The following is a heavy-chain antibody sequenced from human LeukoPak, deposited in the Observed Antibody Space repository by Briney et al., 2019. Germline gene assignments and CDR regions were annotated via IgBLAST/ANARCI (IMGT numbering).Heavy chain of an antibody. Sequence: PGGSLRLSCAASGFTFSSYAMSWVRQAPGKGLEWVSAISGSGGSTYYADSVEGRFTISRDNSKNTLYLQMNSLRAEDTAVYYCANEIRNYDSSGSLWGQGTLVTVSS. J-gene: IGHJ4*02. CDR1: GFTFSSYA. CDR2: ISGSGGST. D-gene: IGHD3-22*01. CDR3: ANEIRNYDSSGSL. V-gene: IGHV3-23*01.